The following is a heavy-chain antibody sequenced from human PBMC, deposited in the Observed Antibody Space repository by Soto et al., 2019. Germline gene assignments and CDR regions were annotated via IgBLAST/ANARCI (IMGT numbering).Heavy chain of an antibody. J-gene: IGHJ4*02. CDR3: TRPQAYGLEY. D-gene: IGHD4-17*01. CDR2: MNPNRGNT. Sequence: QVQLVQSGDEVKKPGASVKVSCKASGYTFTSFDITWARQATGQGLEWLGWMNPNRGNTGYAQKFQGRVTMTRNTSVRAAYMGLSSLRSEDTAGYYWTRPQAYGLEYWGQGGLVTASS. CDR1: GYTFTSFD. V-gene: IGHV1-8*01.